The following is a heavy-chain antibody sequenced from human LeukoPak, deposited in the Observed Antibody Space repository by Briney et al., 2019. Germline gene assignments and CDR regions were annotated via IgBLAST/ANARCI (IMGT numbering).Heavy chain of an antibody. Sequence: ASVKVSCKASGYTFTSYDINWVRQATGQGLEWMGWMNPNSGNTGYAQKFQGRVTMTRNTSISTAYMELSSLRSEDTAVYYCARGPPRYCSSTSCPDAFDTWGQGTMVTVSS. J-gene: IGHJ3*02. CDR2: MNPNSGNT. CDR3: ARGPPRYCSSTSCPDAFDT. V-gene: IGHV1-8*01. D-gene: IGHD2-2*01. CDR1: GYTFTSYD.